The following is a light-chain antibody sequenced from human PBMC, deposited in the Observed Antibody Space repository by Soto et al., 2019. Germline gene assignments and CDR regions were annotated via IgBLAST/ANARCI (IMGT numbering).Light chain of an antibody. V-gene: IGLV4-69*01. CDR2: LNSDGSH. Sequence: QSVLTQSHSASASLGASVKLTCTLSSGHSSYAIAWHQQQPEKGPRYLMKLNSDGSHSKGDGIPDRFSGSSSGAERYLTISCLQSEDEADYYCQTWGTGIWVFGGGTKLTVL. CDR3: QTWGTGIWV. CDR1: SGHSSYA. J-gene: IGLJ3*02.